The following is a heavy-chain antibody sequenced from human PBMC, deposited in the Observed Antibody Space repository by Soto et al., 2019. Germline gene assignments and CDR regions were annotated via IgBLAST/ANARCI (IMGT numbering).Heavy chain of an antibody. V-gene: IGHV1-2*02. Sequence: ASVKVSCKASGYGFTGYGLHWVRQAPGQGLQWMGWINPKSGATDYAQKFQGRVTMTREMSTNTAYLELSGLRSDDTADDTAVYYCAKSNYGGEDYFQYGPDVWGQATTVTVSS. CDR2: INPKSGAT. CDR1: GYGFTGYG. D-gene: IGHD4-17*01. J-gene: IGHJ6*02. CDR3: VYYCAKSNYGGEDYFQYGPDV.